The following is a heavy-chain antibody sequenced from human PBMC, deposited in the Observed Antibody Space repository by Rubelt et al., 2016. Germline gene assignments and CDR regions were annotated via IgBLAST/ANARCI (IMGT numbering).Heavy chain of an antibody. CDR2: INAGNGQP. J-gene: IGHJ1*01. CDR1: GYTFTSYA. CDR3: ARGEGYFHY. V-gene: IGHV1-3*01. Sequence: QVQLVQSGAEVKKPGASVKVSCKASGYTFTSYAMHWVRQAPGQRLEWMGWINAGNGQPRSSQNFQGRVTITRDTSASTAYMELSSLTSEDTAVYYCARGEGYFHYWGQGTLVTVSS.